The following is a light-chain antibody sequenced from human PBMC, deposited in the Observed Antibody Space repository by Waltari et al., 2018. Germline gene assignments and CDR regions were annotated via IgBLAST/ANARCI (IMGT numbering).Light chain of an antibody. CDR1: QSLVHSDGNTY. V-gene: IGKV2-24*01. CDR3: MQATQLLS. J-gene: IGKJ4*01. Sequence: DIVMTQTPLSSTVTLGQPASISCRSSQSLVHSDGNTYLSWLQQRPGQPPRVLIYKISNRFSGVPDGFSGRGAGTDFTLKISRVEAEDVGVYYCMQATQLLSFGGGTKVEIK. CDR2: KIS.